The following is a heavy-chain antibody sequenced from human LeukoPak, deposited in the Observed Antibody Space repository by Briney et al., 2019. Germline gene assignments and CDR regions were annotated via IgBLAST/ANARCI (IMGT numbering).Heavy chain of an antibody. CDR2: IYYSGST. Sequence: SETLSLTCTVSGGSISSSSYYWGWIRQPPGKGLEWIGSIYYSGSTYYNPSLKSRVTISVDTSKNQFSLKLSSVTAADTAVYYCARVVGATVGVDYWGQGTLVTVSS. CDR3: ARVVGATVGVDY. CDR1: GGSISSSSYY. D-gene: IGHD1-26*01. V-gene: IGHV4-39*07. J-gene: IGHJ4*02.